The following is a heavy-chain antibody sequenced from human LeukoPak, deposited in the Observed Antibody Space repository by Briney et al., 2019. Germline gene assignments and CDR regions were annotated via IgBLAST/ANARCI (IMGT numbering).Heavy chain of an antibody. Sequence: GGSLRLSCAASGFTFSSYSMNWVRQAPGTGLEWVSSISSSSNYIYYADSVKGRFTISRDNAKNSLYLQMNSLRAEDTAVYYCARGAAAGTAFDYWGQGTLVTVSS. J-gene: IGHJ4*02. CDR1: GFTFSSYS. D-gene: IGHD6-13*01. CDR2: ISSSSNYI. CDR3: ARGAAAGTAFDY. V-gene: IGHV3-21*01.